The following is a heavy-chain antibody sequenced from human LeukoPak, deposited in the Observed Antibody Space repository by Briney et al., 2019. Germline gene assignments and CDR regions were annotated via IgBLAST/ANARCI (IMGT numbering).Heavy chain of an antibody. J-gene: IGHJ4*02. CDR2: ISHEGSYQ. V-gene: IGHV3-30*03. CDR3: ARTREQWQVLDY. Sequence: GGSQRLSCAASGFSFGSYGIHWVRQAPGKGLEWVAVISHEGSYQNYADSVKGRFTISRDNSKNMVFLQMNSLSAEDTAVYYCARTREQWQVLDYWGQGTLVTVSS. D-gene: IGHD6-19*01. CDR1: GFSFGSYG.